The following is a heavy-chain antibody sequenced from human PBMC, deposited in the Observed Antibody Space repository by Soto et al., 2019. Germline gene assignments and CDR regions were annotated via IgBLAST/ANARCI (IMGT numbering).Heavy chain of an antibody. CDR1: GYTFTSYV. D-gene: IGHD6-13*01. J-gene: IGHJ4*02. CDR2: ISAYNDNT. V-gene: IGHV1-18*04. CDR3: ATDAQPFYSSYFDY. Sequence: QVQLVQSGAEVKKPGASVKFSCKASGYTFTSYVISWVRQAPAQGLEWMGWISAYNDNTNYAQKLQGRGTMTTHTSTGTAYMELRSLRSDDTAVYYCATDAQPFYSSYFDYWGQGTLVTVSS.